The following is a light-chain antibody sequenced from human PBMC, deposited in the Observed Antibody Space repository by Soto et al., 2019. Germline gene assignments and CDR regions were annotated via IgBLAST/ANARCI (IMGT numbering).Light chain of an antibody. CDR1: SSDVGGYNY. V-gene: IGLV2-14*03. Sequence: QSALTQPASVSGSPGQSITISCTGSSSDVGGYNYVSWYQQHPGKAPKLMIYDVSNRPSGVSNRFSGSKSGSTASLTISGLQAEDEADYHCSSYTSSNMGVFGTGTKVTVL. CDR2: DVS. J-gene: IGLJ1*01. CDR3: SSYTSSNMGV.